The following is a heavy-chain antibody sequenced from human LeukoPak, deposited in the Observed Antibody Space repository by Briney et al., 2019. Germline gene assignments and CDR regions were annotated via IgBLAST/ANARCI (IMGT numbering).Heavy chain of an antibody. V-gene: IGHV4-59*08. D-gene: IGHD3-10*01. CDR2: IYYSGST. Sequence: PSETLSLTCTVSGGSISSYYRSWIRQPPGKGLEWIGYIYYSGSTNYNPSLKSRVTISVDTSKNQFSLKLSSVTAADTAVYYCARLFQKSGGVDYWGQGTLVTVSS. CDR3: ARLFQKSGGVDY. CDR1: GGSISSYY. J-gene: IGHJ4*02.